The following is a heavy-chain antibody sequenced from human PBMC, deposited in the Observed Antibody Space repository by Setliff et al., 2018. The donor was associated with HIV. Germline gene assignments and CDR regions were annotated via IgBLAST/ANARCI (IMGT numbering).Heavy chain of an antibody. CDR3: ASARIPTGGTSTSLDF. CDR1: GFTFSNFA. J-gene: IGHJ4*02. V-gene: IGHV3-30*01. D-gene: IGHD1-1*01. Sequence: GGFLRLSCVASGFTFSNFAMHWVRQAPGKGLEWVSVISYYVDSVKGRFTISRGDSKSTLYLHLNSLRPEDTAVYYCASARIPTGGTSTSLDFWGQGTLVTVSS. CDR2: ISY.